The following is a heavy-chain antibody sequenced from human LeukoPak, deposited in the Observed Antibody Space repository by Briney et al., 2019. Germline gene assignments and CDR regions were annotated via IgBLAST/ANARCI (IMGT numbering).Heavy chain of an antibody. D-gene: IGHD3-22*01. CDR3: ARRGYPTSPVGAFDI. V-gene: IGHV3-7*01. Sequence: PGGSLGLSCAASGFTFSNYWMTWVRQAPGKGLEWVANIKQDGSEKYYVDSVEGRFIISRDNAKNSLYLQVNSLRVHDTAVYYCARRGYPTSPVGAFDIWGQGTMVIVSS. J-gene: IGHJ3*02. CDR1: GFTFSNYW. CDR2: IKQDGSEK.